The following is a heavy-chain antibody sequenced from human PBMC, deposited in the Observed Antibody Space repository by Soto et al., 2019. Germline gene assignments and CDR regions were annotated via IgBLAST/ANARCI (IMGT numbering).Heavy chain of an antibody. D-gene: IGHD3-9*01. Sequence: QITLKESGPTLVKPTQTLTLTCTFSGFSLSHSGVGVGWIRQPPGKALEWLALIYWDDDNRYSPSLKSRLTITKDTSKNQVVLTVTNMDAVDTAAYYCAHGAITYDHILTGYFFDYWGHGTLVTVSS. CDR2: IYWDDDN. V-gene: IGHV2-5*02. CDR1: GFSLSHSGVG. J-gene: IGHJ4*01. CDR3: AHGAITYDHILTGYFFDY.